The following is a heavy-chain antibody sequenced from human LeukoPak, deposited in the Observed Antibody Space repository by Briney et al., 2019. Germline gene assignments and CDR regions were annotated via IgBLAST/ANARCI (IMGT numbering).Heavy chain of an antibody. Sequence: PSETLSLTCAVYGGSFSGYYWSWIRQPPGKGLEWIGEINHSGSTNYNPSLKSRVTISVDMSKNQFSLKLSSVTAADTAVYYCARVGYSSSWYDNYYYYYMDVWGKGTTVTVSS. CDR3: ARVGYSSSWYDNYYYYYMDV. CDR2: INHSGST. CDR1: GGSFSGYY. J-gene: IGHJ6*03. D-gene: IGHD6-13*01. V-gene: IGHV4-34*01.